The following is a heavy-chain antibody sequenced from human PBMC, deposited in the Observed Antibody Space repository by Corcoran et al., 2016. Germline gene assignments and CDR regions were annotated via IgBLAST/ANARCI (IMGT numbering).Heavy chain of an antibody. Sequence: EVQLVESGGGLIQPGGSLRLSCAASGFTVSSNYMSWVRQAPGKGLEWVSVIYSGGSTYYADSVKGRFTISRDNSKNTLYLQMNSLRAEDTAVYYCARGKGGTTDGMDVWGQGTTVTVSS. CDR1: GFTVSSNY. V-gene: IGHV3-53*01. J-gene: IGHJ6*02. D-gene: IGHD1-1*01. CDR3: ARGKGGTTDGMDV. CDR2: IYSGGST.